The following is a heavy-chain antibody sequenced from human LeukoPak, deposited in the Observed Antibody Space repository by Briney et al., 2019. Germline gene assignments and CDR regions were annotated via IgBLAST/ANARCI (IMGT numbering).Heavy chain of an antibody. CDR3: ARVGLNDYGSGTYADY. CDR2: IGSSDSTT. Sequence: QSGGSLRLSCVASGFTFSSYEMNWVRQAPGKGLEWLSYIGSSDSTTHYADSVKGRFTISRDNAKNSLYLQMNSLRAEDTAVYYCARVGLNDYGSGTYADYWGQGTLVTVSS. CDR1: GFTFSSYE. V-gene: IGHV3-48*03. J-gene: IGHJ4*02. D-gene: IGHD3-10*01.